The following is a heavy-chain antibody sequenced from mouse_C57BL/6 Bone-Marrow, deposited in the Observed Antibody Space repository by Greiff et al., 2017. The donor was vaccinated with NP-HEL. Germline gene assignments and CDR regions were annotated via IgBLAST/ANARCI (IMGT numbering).Heavy chain of an antibody. Sequence: VQLQQSGPELVKPGASVKIPCKASGYTFTDYNMDWVKQSHGKSLEWIGDINPNNGGTIYNQKFKGKATLTVDKSSSTAYMELRSLTSEDTAVYYCARRTYYSTHFDYWGQGTTLTVSS. CDR1: GYTFTDYN. J-gene: IGHJ2*01. CDR2: INPNNGGT. D-gene: IGHD2-5*01. V-gene: IGHV1-18*01. CDR3: ARRTYYSTHFDY.